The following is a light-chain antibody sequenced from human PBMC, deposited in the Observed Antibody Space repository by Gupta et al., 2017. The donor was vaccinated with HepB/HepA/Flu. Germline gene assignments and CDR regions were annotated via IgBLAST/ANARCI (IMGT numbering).Light chain of an antibody. CDR3: QSEDSSGTSVV. CDR2: KDT. V-gene: IGLV3-25*03. CDR1: ALRSKF. J-gene: IGLJ2*01. Sequence: SYELTQPPSVSVSPGQPARITCSGDALRSKFVCWYQQKPGQAPVLLIYKDTQRPSGIPERISGSTSGTTVTLTISGVQSEDEADYYCQSEDSSGTSVVFGGGTKLTVL.